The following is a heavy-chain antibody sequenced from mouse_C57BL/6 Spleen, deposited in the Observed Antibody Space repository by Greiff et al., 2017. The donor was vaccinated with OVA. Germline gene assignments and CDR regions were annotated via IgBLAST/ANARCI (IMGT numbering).Heavy chain of an antibody. Sequence: QVQLQQSGAELVRPGASVTLSCKASGYTFTDYEMHWVKQTPVHGLEWIGAIDPETGGTAYNHKFKGKAILTADKSSSTAYMELRSLTSEDSAVYYCTRSGDYDAAWYFDVWGTGTTVTVSS. CDR1: GYTFTDYE. CDR3: TRSGDYDAAWYFDV. CDR2: IDPETGGT. J-gene: IGHJ1*03. D-gene: IGHD2-4*01. V-gene: IGHV1-15*01.